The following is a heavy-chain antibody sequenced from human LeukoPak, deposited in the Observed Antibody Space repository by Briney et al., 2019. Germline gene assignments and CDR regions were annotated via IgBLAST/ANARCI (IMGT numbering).Heavy chain of an antibody. CDR1: GYTFTSYG. Sequence: ASEKVSCKASGYTFTSYGISWVRQAPGQGLEWMGWISAYNGNTNYAQKLQGRVTMTTDTSTSTAYMELRSLKSDDTAVYYCARDYYDSSGRYYYGMDVWGQGTTVTVSS. V-gene: IGHV1-18*01. CDR2: ISAYNGNT. D-gene: IGHD3-22*01. J-gene: IGHJ6*02. CDR3: ARDYYDSSGRYYYGMDV.